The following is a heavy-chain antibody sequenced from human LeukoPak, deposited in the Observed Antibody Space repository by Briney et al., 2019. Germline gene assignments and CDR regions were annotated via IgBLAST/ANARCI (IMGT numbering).Heavy chain of an antibody. J-gene: IGHJ5*02. CDR1: GGSISSGGYY. V-gene: IGHV4-31*03. CDR2: IYYSGST. CDR3: ARGDRAVAGAWGWFDP. Sequence: PSETLSLTCTVSGGSISSGGYYWSWIRQHPGKGLEWIGYIYYSGSTYYNPSLKSRVTISVDTSKNQFSLKLSSVTAADTAVYYCARGDRAVAGAWGWFDPWGQGILVTVSS. D-gene: IGHD6-19*01.